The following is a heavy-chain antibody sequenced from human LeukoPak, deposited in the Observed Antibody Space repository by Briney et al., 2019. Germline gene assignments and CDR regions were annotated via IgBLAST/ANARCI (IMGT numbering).Heavy chain of an antibody. Sequence: PSETLSLTCTVSGGSISSSSYYWGWIRQPPGKGLEWIGSIYYSGSTYYNPSLKSRATISVDTSKNQFSLKLSSVTAADTAVYYCARRGYSGSYDGKYFDYWGQGTLVTVSS. D-gene: IGHD1-26*01. CDR3: ARRGYSGSYDGKYFDY. CDR1: GGSISSSSYY. J-gene: IGHJ4*02. CDR2: IYYSGST. V-gene: IGHV4-39*01.